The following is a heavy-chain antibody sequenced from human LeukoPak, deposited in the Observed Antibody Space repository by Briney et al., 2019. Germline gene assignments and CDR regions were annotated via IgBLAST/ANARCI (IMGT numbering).Heavy chain of an antibody. CDR2: MSPTNGHT. Sequence: ASVKVSCKASGYSFSSYDINWVRQATGQGLEWMGWMSPTNGHTGFPQRFQGRVTLTRNTSISTAYMELISLTSEDTAVYYSAREIRPVYYMDVWGKGTTVTVSS. CDR3: AREIRPVYYMDV. CDR1: GYSFSSYD. J-gene: IGHJ6*03. V-gene: IGHV1-8*01.